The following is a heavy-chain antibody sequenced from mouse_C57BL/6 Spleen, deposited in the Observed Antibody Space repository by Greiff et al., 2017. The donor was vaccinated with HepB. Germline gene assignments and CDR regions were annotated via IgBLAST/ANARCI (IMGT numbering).Heavy chain of an antibody. Sequence: VQLKESGAELVRPGASVKLSCKASGYTFTDYYINWVQQRPGQGLEWIARIYPGSGNTYYNEKFKGKATLTAEKSSNTAYLQLSSLTSEDSAVYFCAREGTTVVHYAMDYWGQGTSVTVSS. V-gene: IGHV1-76*01. CDR2: IYPGSGNT. CDR3: AREGTTVVHYAMDY. J-gene: IGHJ4*01. CDR1: GYTFTDYY. D-gene: IGHD1-1*01.